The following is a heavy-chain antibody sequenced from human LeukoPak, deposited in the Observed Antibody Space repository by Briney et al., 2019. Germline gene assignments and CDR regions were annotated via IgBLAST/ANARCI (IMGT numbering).Heavy chain of an antibody. J-gene: IGHJ4*02. CDR3: AKVGSSAFDY. Sequence: GGSLRLSCAASGFTFSSYGMHWVRQAPGKGLEWVAFTRYDGSNKYYADSVKGRFTISRDNSKNTLYLQMNSLRAEDTAVYYCAKVGSSAFDYWGQGTLVTVSS. CDR1: GFTFSSYG. D-gene: IGHD6-6*01. CDR2: TRYDGSNK. V-gene: IGHV3-30*02.